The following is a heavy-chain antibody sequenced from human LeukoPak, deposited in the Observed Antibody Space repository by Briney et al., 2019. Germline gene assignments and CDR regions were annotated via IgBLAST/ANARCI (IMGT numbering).Heavy chain of an antibody. J-gene: IGHJ6*02. D-gene: IGHD2-15*01. CDR3: ASPFLGYCSGGSCPKTYYYYGMDV. V-gene: IGHV4-39*01. CDR2: IYYSGST. Sequence: SETLSLTCTVSGGSISSSSYYWGWIRQPPGEGLEWIGSIYYSGSTYYNPSLKSRVTISVDTSKNQFSLKLSSVTAADTAVYYCASPFLGYCSGGSCPKTYYYYGMDVWGQGTTVTVSS. CDR1: GGSISSSSYY.